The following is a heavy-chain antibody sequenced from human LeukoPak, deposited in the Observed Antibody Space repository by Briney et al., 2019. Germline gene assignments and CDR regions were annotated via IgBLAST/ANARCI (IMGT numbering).Heavy chain of an antibody. V-gene: IGHV4-30-4*01. CDR3: ARLTTVTTYYFDY. CDR1: GGSISSGDYY. CDR2: IYYSGST. D-gene: IGHD4-17*01. Sequence: SQTLSLTCTVSGGSISSGDYYWSWIRQPPGKGLEWIGYIYYSGSTYDNPSLKSRVTISVDMSKNQFSLKLSSVTAADTAVYYCARLTTVTTYYFDYWGQGTLVTVSS. J-gene: IGHJ4*02.